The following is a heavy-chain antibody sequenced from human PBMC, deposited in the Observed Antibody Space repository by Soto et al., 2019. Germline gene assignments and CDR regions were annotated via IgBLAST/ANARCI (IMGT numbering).Heavy chain of an antibody. CDR1: GFTFISYE. V-gene: IGHV3-13*05. CDR3: ARGSIQLWGPRPNCYYYGIDV. D-gene: IGHD5-18*01. J-gene: IGHJ6*02. Sequence: HPWGSLKLSFAASGFTFISYEIHVSRQAKLKCLGWVSAIGTAGDPNYPGSVKGGFTISREKAKNSLYLQKNSLRAGDTAVYYCARGSIQLWGPRPNCYYYGIDVWGQGTTVTVSS. CDR2: IGTAGDP.